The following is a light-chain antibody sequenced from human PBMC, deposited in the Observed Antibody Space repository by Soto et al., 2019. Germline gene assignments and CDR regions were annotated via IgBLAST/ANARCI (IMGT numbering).Light chain of an antibody. Sequence: EIVMTQSPATLSVSPGERATLSCRASQTISNSLAWYQQKPGQAPRLLIYDASALPTDIPTRFSGSGYGTEFTLTISSLQSEDFAFYFCQQYKIWPPAFGQGTKVEMK. CDR2: DAS. CDR3: QQYKIWPPA. J-gene: IGKJ1*01. V-gene: IGKV3-15*01. CDR1: QTISNS.